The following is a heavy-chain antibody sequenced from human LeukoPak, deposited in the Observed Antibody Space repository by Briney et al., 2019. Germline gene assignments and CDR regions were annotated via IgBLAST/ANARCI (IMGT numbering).Heavy chain of an antibody. J-gene: IGHJ4*02. CDR2: INTNTGNP. Sequence: ASVKVSCKASGGTFSSYAISWVRQAPGQGLEWMGWINTNTGNPTYAQGFTGRFVFSLDTSVSTAYLQISSLKAEDTAVYYCARELAVIPDYFDYWGQGTLVTVSS. CDR1: GGTFSSYA. D-gene: IGHD4-11*01. V-gene: IGHV7-4-1*02. CDR3: ARELAVIPDYFDY.